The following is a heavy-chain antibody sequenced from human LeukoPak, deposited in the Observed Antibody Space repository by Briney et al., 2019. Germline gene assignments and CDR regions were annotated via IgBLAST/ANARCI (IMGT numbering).Heavy chain of an antibody. Sequence: ASVKVSCKASGYTFTGYYMHWVRQAPGQGLEWMGWINPNSGGTNYAQKFQGRVTMTRDTSISTAYMELSRLRSDDTAVYYCAREEPGGYTRFDYWGQGTLVTVSS. J-gene: IGHJ4*02. D-gene: IGHD5-12*01. CDR3: AREEPGGYTRFDY. CDR2: INPNSGGT. V-gene: IGHV1-2*02. CDR1: GYTFTGYY.